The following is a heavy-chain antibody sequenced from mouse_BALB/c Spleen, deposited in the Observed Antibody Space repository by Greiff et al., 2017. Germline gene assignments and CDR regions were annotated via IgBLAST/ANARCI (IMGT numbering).Heavy chain of an antibody. CDR2: IYPGDGDT. J-gene: IGHJ2*01. Sequence: QVQLKQSGAELVRPGSSVKISCKASGYAFSSYWMNWVKQRPGQGLEWIGQIYPGDGDTNYNGKFKGKATLTADKSSSTAYMQLSSLTSEDSAVYFCARDDYRYGTTGFDYWGQGTTLTVSS. D-gene: IGHD2-14*01. CDR3: ARDDYRYGTTGFDY. V-gene: IGHV1-80*01. CDR1: GYAFSSYW.